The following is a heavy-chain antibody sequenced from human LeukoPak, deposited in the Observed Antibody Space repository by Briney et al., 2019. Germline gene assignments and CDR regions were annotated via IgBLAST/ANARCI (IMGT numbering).Heavy chain of an antibody. Sequence: ASVKVSCKASGYTFTGYYMHWVRQAPGQGLEWMGRINPNSGGTNYAQKFQGRVTMTRDTSISTAYMELSRLRSEDTAVYYCARDHSTYYDFWSGYYGSYYYGMDVWGQGTTVTVSS. CDR3: ARDHSTYYDFWSGYYGSYYYGMDV. CDR1: GYTFTGYY. J-gene: IGHJ6*02. D-gene: IGHD3-3*01. CDR2: INPNSGGT. V-gene: IGHV1-2*06.